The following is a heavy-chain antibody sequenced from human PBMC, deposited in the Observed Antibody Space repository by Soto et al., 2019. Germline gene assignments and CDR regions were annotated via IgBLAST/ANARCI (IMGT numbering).Heavy chain of an antibody. V-gene: IGHV4-59*12. Sequence: SETRSLTCTVSGGSISSYYWSWIRQPPGKGLEGIGYSCYSGSTNYNPSLKSRVNISIDTSKTQFSLQLSPLTAAAPAVHYCARAQGSGHFDYWGQGTLVTASS. CDR1: GGSISSYY. CDR2: SCYSGST. D-gene: IGHD3-10*01. CDR3: ARAQGSGHFDY. J-gene: IGHJ4*02.